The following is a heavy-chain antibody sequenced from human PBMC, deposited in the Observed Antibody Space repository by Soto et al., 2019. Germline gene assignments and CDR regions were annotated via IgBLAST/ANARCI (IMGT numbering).Heavy chain of an antibody. Sequence: SGPTLVNPTQTLTLTCTFSGFSLSSSEVGVGWIRQPPGKALEWLSLIFWNDDERYSPSLKSRLTITKDISKNQVVLTMTNMDPVDTATYYCAHSRVFDWFDPWGQGTLVTVSS. J-gene: IGHJ5*02. CDR1: GFSLSSSEVG. CDR2: IFWNDDE. CDR3: AHSRVFDWFDP. D-gene: IGHD6-13*01. V-gene: IGHV2-5*01.